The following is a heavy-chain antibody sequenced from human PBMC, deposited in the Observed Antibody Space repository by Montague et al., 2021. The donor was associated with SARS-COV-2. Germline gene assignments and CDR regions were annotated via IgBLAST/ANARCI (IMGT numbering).Heavy chain of an antibody. J-gene: IGHJ4*02. CDR1: GGSSSGYY. CDR3: ARWDPQTLTLIGLRGKSASDY. Sequence: SETLSLTCAVYGGSSSGYYWTWIRQSPGKGLEWIAEINHSGTNNYNFNPSLRSRVTISVDTSKSQFSLKLSSVTAADTGVYYCARWDPQTLTLIGLRGKSASDYWGQGTLVTVSS. CDR2: INHSGTN. V-gene: IGHV4-34*01. D-gene: IGHD4-23*01.